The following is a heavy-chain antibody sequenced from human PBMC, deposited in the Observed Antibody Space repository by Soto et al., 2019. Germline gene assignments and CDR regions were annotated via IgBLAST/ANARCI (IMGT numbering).Heavy chain of an antibody. CDR3: ARDSNDYNYFDY. V-gene: IGHV4-30-2*01. J-gene: IGHJ4*02. CDR2: IYHSGST. CDR1: GGSISSGGYS. D-gene: IGHD4-4*01. Sequence: QLQLQESGSGLVKPSQTLSLTCAVSGGSISSGGYSWSWIRQPPGKGLEWIGYIYHSGSTYYNPSLKSRVTISVDRSEYQFSLKLSSVTAADTAVYYCARDSNDYNYFDYWGQGTLVTVSS.